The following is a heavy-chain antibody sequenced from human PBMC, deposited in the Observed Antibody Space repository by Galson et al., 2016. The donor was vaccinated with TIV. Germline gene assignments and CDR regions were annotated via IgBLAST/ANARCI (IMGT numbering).Heavy chain of an antibody. CDR3: ARATNYYDNWFDP. D-gene: IGHD3-10*01. Sequence: SVKVSCKASGYTFSGYNLHWVRQAPGQGLEWMGRIIPNSGGTNYAQKFQGRVTITADESTDTAYVELNSLTSEDTAVYYCARATNYYDNWFDPWGQGTLVTVSS. CDR2: IIPNSGGT. V-gene: IGHV1-2*06. CDR1: GYTFSGYN. J-gene: IGHJ5*02.